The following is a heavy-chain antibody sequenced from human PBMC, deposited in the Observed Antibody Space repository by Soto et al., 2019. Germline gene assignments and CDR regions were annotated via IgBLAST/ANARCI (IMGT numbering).Heavy chain of an antibody. CDR1: GYGFTSYT. J-gene: IGHJ4*02. V-gene: IGHV1-3*01. D-gene: IGHD3-10*01. Sequence: ASVKVSYKASGYGFTSYTKHWVRQAPGQRLEWMRWINPVNGDTRNSQNFKGRVTFTRDTSASTTYMELSSLRSEDPAENYIKGGPYTGSFDDGGQGTRGTVSS. CDR2: INPVNGDT. CDR3: KGGPYTGSFDD.